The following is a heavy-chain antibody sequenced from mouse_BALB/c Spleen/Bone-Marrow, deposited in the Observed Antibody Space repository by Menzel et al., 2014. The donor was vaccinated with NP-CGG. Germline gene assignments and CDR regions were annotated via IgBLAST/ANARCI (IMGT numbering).Heavy chain of an antibody. CDR1: GFSLTSYG. D-gene: IGHD1-1*01. CDR3: AREGRGYYGSSGAAMDY. Sequence: ESGPGLVVPSQSLSISCTVSGFSLTSYGVHWVRQPPGQGLEWLGAIWAGGSANYNSALMSRLTISKDNSKSQVFLKMNSLQTDDTAMYYCAREGRGYYGSSGAAMDYWGQGTKVTVSS. J-gene: IGHJ4*01. V-gene: IGHV2-9*02. CDR2: IWAGGSA.